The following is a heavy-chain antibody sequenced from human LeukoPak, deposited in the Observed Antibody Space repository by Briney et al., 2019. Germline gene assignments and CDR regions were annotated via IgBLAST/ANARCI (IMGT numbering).Heavy chain of an antibody. D-gene: IGHD1-26*01. Sequence: GGSLRLPCAASEFTFDNYAMSWVRQAPGKGLEWVSVISGSGYYSYYADSVKGRFTVSRDNSKTTLYLQMNSLGADDTAVYYCAKGGPTGSNYFDFWGQGTLVTVSS. CDR1: EFTFDNYA. V-gene: IGHV3-23*01. CDR3: AKGGPTGSNYFDF. J-gene: IGHJ4*02. CDR2: ISGSGYYS.